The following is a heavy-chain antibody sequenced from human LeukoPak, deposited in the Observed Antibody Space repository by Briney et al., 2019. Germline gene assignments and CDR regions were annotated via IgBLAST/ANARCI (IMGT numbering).Heavy chain of an antibody. V-gene: IGHV4-59*08. Sequence: SETLSLTCTVPGGSINRYYWSWIRQPPGKVLERIGYIYSSGSTNYNPSLKSRVNISLDTSKNQFSLKLSSVAAADTAVYYCARHPSYSGYTWFDPWGQGTRVTVSS. J-gene: IGHJ5*02. CDR3: ARHPSYSGYTWFDP. D-gene: IGHD5-12*01. CDR2: IYSSGST. CDR1: GGSINRYY.